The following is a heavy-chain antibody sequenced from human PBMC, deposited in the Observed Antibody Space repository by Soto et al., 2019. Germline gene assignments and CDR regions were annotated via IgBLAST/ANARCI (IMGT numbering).Heavy chain of an antibody. CDR2: IDRNGNER. V-gene: IGHV3-7*03. Sequence: RSLILACAASGXSSSDYWMSWVRQPQGKGLEWVANIDRNGNERYYVDSVKGRFTISRDKSKNSLFLQMNSMRAEDTAVYYCARMFFPKGAYDYWGQGTLGTVSS. CDR3: ARMFFPKGAYDY. D-gene: IGHD3-10*02. J-gene: IGHJ4*02. CDR1: GXSSSDYW.